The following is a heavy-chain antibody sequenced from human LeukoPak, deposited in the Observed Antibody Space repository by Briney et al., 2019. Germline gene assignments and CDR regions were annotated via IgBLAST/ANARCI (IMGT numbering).Heavy chain of an antibody. V-gene: IGHV1-69*01. J-gene: IGHJ5*02. CDR3: ARAGAEGEFDP. CDR1: GGAFSSYA. CDR2: IIPIFGTA. D-gene: IGHD1-14*01. Sequence: ASVKVSCKASGGAFSSYAISWVRQAPGQGLEWTGGIIPIFGTANYAQKFQGRVTITADESTSTAYMELSSLRSEDTAVYYCARAGAEGEFDPWGQGTLVTVSS.